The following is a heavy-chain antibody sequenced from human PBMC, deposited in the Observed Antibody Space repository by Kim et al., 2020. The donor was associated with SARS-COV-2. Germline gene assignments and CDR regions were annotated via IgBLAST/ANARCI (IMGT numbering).Heavy chain of an antibody. J-gene: IGHJ6*02. D-gene: IGHD3-3*02. CDR1: GFTFSSYG. CDR3: PKGTISNNYYYGLEV. CDR2: ISYDGSNK. V-gene: IGHV3-30*18. Sequence: LSLTCAASGFTFSSYGMHWVRRAPGKGRGGLAVISYDGSNKYYADSVKGRFPISRDISKKTLYLQRKGLRAEDTAVYYWPKGTISNNYYYGLEVWGQ.